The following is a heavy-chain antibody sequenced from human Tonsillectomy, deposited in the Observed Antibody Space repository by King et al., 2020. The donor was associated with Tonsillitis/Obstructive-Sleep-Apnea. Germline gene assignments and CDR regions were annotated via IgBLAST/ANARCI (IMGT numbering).Heavy chain of an antibody. CDR2: ISRIGITI. CDR1: GFTFSTYS. Sequence: VQLVESGGGLVQPGGSLKLSCAASGFTFSTYSMNWVRQTPGKGLEWVSYISRIGITIYYADSVKGRFTISRYIGKKSLYLQMNSLRDEDTAVYFCARSEWLDYMDVWGKGTTVTVSS. V-gene: IGHV3-48*02. J-gene: IGHJ6*03. D-gene: IGHD3-3*01. CDR3: ARSEWLDYMDV.